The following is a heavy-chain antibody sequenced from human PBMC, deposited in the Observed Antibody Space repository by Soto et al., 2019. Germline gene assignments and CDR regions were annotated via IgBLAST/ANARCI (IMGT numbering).Heavy chain of an antibody. J-gene: IGHJ6*02. Sequence: EVQLVESGGGLVKPGGSLRPSCAASGFTFSSYSMNWVRQAPGKGLEWVSSISSGSSYIYYADSVKGRFTISRDNAKNSLYLQMNSLRAEDTAVYYCARSSGGSGKLWNYYGMDVWGQGTTVTVSS. CDR2: ISSGSSYI. D-gene: IGHD3-10*01. CDR3: ARSSGGSGKLWNYYGMDV. CDR1: GFTFSSYS. V-gene: IGHV3-21*06.